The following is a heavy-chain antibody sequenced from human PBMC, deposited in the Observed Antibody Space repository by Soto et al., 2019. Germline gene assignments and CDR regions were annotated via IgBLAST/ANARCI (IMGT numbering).Heavy chain of an antibody. CDR1: GYTFTSYG. J-gene: IGHJ5*02. D-gene: IGHD2-15*01. CDR2: ISAYNGNT. V-gene: IGHV1-18*01. Sequence: ASVKVSCKASGYTFTSYGISWVPQAPGQGLEWMGWISAYNGNTNYAQKLQGRVTMTTDTSTSTAYMELRSLRSDDTAVYYCARDRRTGVVRMGFDPWGQGTLVTVSS. CDR3: ARDRRTGVVRMGFDP.